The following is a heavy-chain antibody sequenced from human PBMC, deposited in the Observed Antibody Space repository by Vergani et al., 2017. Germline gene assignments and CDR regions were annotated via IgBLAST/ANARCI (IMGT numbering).Heavy chain of an antibody. D-gene: IGHD6-13*01. Sequence: QVQLVQSGAEVKKPGSSVKVSCKASGGTFSSYTISWVRQAPGQGLEWMGRIIPILGIANYAQKFQGRVTITADKSTSTAYMELSSLRPEDTAVYYCAREDRKIAALQYWFDPWGQGTLVTVSS. CDR2: IIPILGIA. J-gene: IGHJ5*02. CDR1: GGTFSSYT. V-gene: IGHV1-69*08. CDR3: AREDRKIAALQYWFDP.